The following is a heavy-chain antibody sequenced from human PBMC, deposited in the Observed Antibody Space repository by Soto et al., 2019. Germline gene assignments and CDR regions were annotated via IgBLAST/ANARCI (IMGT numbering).Heavy chain of an antibody. CDR3: ARHNYGSGSTYFDY. Sequence: SETLSLTCTVSGGSISSGDYYWSWIRQPPGKGLEWIGYIYYSGSTYYNPSLKSRVTISVDTSKNQFSLKLNSMTAADTAVYYCARHNYGSGSTYFDYWGQGTLVTVSS. J-gene: IGHJ4*02. D-gene: IGHD3-10*01. V-gene: IGHV4-30-4*01. CDR2: IYYSGST. CDR1: GGSISSGDYY.